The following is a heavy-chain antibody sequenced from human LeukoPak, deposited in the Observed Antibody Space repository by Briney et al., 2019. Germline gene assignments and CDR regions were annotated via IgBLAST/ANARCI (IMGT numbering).Heavy chain of an antibody. CDR2: INGDGRNI. CDR1: GFTFSSYW. CDR3: TRDLMDYDVSTGLHHYYMDV. J-gene: IGHJ6*02. Sequence: GGSLRLSCVASGFTFSSYWMHWVRQDPRKGLVWVSRINGDGRNINYADSVRGRFTISRDNAKNTPYLQMNTLRVEDTAAYYCTRDLMDYDVSTGLHHYYMDVWGQGTTVTVSS. D-gene: IGHD3-9*01. V-gene: IGHV3-74*01.